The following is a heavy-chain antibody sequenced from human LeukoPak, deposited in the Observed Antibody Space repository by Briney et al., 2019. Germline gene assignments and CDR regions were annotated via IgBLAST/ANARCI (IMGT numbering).Heavy chain of an antibody. D-gene: IGHD6-6*01. CDR2: IYYSWST. CDR1: GGSISSGDYY. Sequence: TPSETLSLTCTVSGGSISSGDYYWSWIRQPPGKGLEWIGYIYYSWSTYYNPSLKSRVTISVDTSKNQFSLKLSSVTAADTAVNYCARAVAARPYYYYGMDVWGQGTTVTVSS. CDR3: ARAVAARPYYYYGMDV. J-gene: IGHJ6*02. V-gene: IGHV4-30-4*01.